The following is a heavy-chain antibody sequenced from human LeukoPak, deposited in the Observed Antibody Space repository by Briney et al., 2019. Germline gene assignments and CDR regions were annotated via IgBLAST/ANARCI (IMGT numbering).Heavy chain of an antibody. V-gene: IGHV1-18*01. CDR3: AREYGYSYGFNWFDP. CDR2: ISAYNGNT. D-gene: IGHD5-18*01. J-gene: IGHJ5*02. CDR1: GYTFTSYG. Sequence: ASVKVSCKASGYTFTSYGISWVRQAPGQELEWMGWISAYNGNTNYAQKLQGRVTMTTDTSTSTAYMELRSLRSDDTAVYYCAREYGYSYGFNWFDPWGQGTLVTVSS.